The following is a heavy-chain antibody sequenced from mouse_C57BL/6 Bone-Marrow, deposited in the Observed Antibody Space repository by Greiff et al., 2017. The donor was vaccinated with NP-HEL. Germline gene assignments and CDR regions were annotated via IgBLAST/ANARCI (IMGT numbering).Heavy chain of an antibody. CDR3: ARHRDYDGDGYAMDY. D-gene: IGHD2-4*01. V-gene: IGHV5-9*01. Sequence: EVMLVESGGGLVKPGGSLKLSCAASGFTFSSYTMSWVRQTPEKRLEWVATISGGGGNTYYPDSVKGRFTISRDNAKNTLYLQMSSLRSEDTALYYCARHRDYDGDGYAMDYWGQGTSVTVSS. CDR1: GFTFSSYT. J-gene: IGHJ4*01. CDR2: ISGGGGNT.